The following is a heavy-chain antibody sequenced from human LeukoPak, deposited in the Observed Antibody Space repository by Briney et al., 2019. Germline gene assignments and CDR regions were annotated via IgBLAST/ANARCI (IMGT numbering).Heavy chain of an antibody. V-gene: IGHV3-9*01. CDR1: GFTFDDYA. Sequence: GGSLRLSCAASGFTFDDYAMHWVRQAPGRGLEGVSGISWNSGSIGYADSVKGRFTISRDNAKNSLYLQMNSLRAEDTALYYCAKDDTAMALDYWGQGTLVTVSS. D-gene: IGHD5-18*01. CDR3: AKDDTAMALDY. J-gene: IGHJ4*02. CDR2: ISWNSGSI.